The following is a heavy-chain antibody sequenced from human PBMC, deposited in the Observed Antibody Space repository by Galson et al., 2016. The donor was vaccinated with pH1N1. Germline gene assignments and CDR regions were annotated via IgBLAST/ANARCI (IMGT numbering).Heavy chain of an antibody. Sequence: PALVKPTQTLTLTCTFSGFSLSTSGVGVGWIRQPPGKALEWLALIYWDDDKRYSPSLKSRLTITKDTSKNQVVLTMTNMDPVDTATYYCARSDYGDYVGGLHYWGQGTLSPSPQ. J-gene: IGHJ4*02. D-gene: IGHD4-17*01. V-gene: IGHV2-5*02. CDR1: GFSLSTSGVG. CDR2: IYWDDDK. CDR3: ARSDYGDYVGGLHY.